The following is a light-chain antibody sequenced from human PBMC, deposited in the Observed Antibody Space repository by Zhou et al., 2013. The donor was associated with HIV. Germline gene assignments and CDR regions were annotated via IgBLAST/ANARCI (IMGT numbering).Light chain of an antibody. CDR2: GAS. CDR1: QSVSSN. J-gene: IGKJ4*01. Sequence: EIVMTQSPATLSVSPGERATLSCRASQSVSSNLAWYQQKPGQAPRLLIYGASNRATGIPDRFSGSGSGTDFTLTISRLEPEDFAVYYCQQYGSSPRVTFGGGTKVEIK. CDR3: QQYGSSPRVT. V-gene: IGKV3-20*01.